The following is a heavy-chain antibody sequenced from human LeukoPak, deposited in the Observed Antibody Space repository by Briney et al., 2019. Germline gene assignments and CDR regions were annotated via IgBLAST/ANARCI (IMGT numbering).Heavy chain of an antibody. Sequence: GGSLRLSCAASGFTFSSYAMSWVRQAPGKGLEWVGRIKSKADGGTTDYAAPVKGRFTISRDDSKNTLYLQMNSLRTEDTAVYYCTTSSGYYSNFDYWGQGTLVTVSS. V-gene: IGHV3-15*01. D-gene: IGHD3-22*01. CDR2: IKSKADGGTT. CDR3: TTSSGYYSNFDY. J-gene: IGHJ4*02. CDR1: GFTFSSYA.